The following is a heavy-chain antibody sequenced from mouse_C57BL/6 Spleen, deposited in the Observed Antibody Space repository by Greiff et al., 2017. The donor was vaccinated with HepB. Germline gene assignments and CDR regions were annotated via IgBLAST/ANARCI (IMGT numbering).Heavy chain of an antibody. CDR1: GYTFTSYS. V-gene: IGHV1-64*01. D-gene: IGHD2-3*01. J-gene: IGHJ4*01. CDR2: IHPNSGST. CDR3: AREWWLLRGYAMDY. Sequence: VQLQQPGAELVKPGASVKLSCKASGYTFTSYSMHWVKQRPGQGLEWIGMIHPNSGSTNYNEKFKSKATLTVDKSSSTAYMQLSSLTSEDSAVYYCAREWWLLRGYAMDYWGQGTSVTVSS.